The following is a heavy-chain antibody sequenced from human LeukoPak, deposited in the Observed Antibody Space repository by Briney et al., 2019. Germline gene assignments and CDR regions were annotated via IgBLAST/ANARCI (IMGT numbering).Heavy chain of an antibody. D-gene: IGHD2-15*01. Sequence: SQTLSLTCAISGDSVSSNSAAWNWIRQSPSTGLEWLGRTYYRSKWYNDYAVSVKSRITINPDTSKNQFSLQLNSVTPEDTAVYYCARDSWTPRKNAFDIWGQGTMVTASS. CDR2: TYYRSKWYN. CDR1: GDSVSSNSAA. J-gene: IGHJ3*02. CDR3: ARDSWTPRKNAFDI. V-gene: IGHV6-1*01.